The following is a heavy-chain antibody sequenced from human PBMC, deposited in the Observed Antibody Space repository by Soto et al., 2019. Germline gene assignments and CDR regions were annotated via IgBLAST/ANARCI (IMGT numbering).Heavy chain of an antibody. CDR2: ISYDGSNK. V-gene: IGHV3-30*18. CDR3: AKERSQWLLHYYFDY. J-gene: IGHJ4*02. CDR1: GFTVSSYG. D-gene: IGHD3-22*01. Sequence: PGGSLRLSCAASGFTVSSYGMHWVRQAPGKGLEWVAVISYDGSNKYYADSVKGRFTISRDNSKNTLYLQMNSLRAEDTAVYYCAKERSQWLLHYYFDYWGQGTMVTVSS.